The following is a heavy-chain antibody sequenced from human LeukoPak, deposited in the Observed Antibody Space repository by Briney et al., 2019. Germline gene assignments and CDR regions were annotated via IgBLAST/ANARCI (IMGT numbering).Heavy chain of an antibody. CDR2: MYSSGTI. D-gene: IGHD2-8*01. Sequence: SETLSLTCTVSGGSVSGSYYWNWIRQPPGKGLEWIGYMYSSGTINYNPSLKSRVTVSVDTSKNQCSLKLSSVTTADTAVYYCTRSTNLEAFDIWGQGTMVTVSS. CDR3: TRSTNLEAFDI. V-gene: IGHV4-61*01. CDR1: GGSVSGSYY. J-gene: IGHJ3*02.